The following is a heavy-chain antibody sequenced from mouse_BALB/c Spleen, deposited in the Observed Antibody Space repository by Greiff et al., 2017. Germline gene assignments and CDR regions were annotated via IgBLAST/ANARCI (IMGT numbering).Heavy chain of an antibody. CDR2: ISSGSSTI. V-gene: IGHV5-17*02. CDR1: GFTFSSFG. CDR3: ARSSITTVVPYAMDY. Sequence: EVKLVESGGGLVQPGGSRKLSCAASGFTFSSFGMHWVRQAPEKGLEWVAYISSGSSTIYYADTVKGRFTISRDNPKNTLFLQMTSLRSEDTAMYYCARSSITTVVPYAMDYWGQGTSVTVSS. D-gene: IGHD1-1*01. J-gene: IGHJ4*01.